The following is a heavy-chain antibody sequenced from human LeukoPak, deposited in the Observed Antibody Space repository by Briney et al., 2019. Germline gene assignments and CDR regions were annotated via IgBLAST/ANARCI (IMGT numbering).Heavy chain of an antibody. CDR1: GFTSSSYA. CDR3: AKDKVPWFDP. V-gene: IGHV3-23*01. J-gene: IGHJ5*02. Sequence: PGGSLRLSCAASGFTSSSYAMSWVRQAPGKGLEWVSAISGSGGSTYYADSAKGRFTISRDNSKNTLYLQMNSLRAEDTAVYYCAKDKVPWFDPWGQGTLVTVSS. CDR2: ISGSGGST.